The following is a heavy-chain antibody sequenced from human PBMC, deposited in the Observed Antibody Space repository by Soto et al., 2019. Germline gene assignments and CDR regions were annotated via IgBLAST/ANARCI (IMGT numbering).Heavy chain of an antibody. Sequence: SGPTLVNPTQPLTLTCTFPGFSLSTSGVGVGWIRQPPGKALEWLALIYRDDDKRYSPSLKSRLTITKDPSKNQVVLTMTNMDPVDTGTYYCAHSSGNYDFWSGGYFDLWGRGTLVTVSS. V-gene: IGHV2-5*02. J-gene: IGHJ2*01. CDR3: AHSSGNYDFWSGGYFDL. D-gene: IGHD3-3*01. CDR1: GFSLSTSGVG. CDR2: IYRDDDK.